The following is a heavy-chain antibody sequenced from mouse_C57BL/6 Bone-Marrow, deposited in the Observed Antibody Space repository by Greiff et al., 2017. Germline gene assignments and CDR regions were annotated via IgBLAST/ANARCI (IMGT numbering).Heavy chain of an antibody. V-gene: IGHV1-58*01. J-gene: IGHJ4*01. Sequence: VQLQQSGAELVRPGSSVKMFCKTSGYTFTSYGINWVKQRPGQGLEWIGYIYIGNGYTEYNAKFKGKATLTSDTSSSTAYMQLSSLTSEDSAIYFCARSTIVTLLPMDYWGQGTSVTVSS. CDR1: GYTFTSYG. D-gene: IGHD2-5*01. CDR3: ARSTIVTLLPMDY. CDR2: IYIGNGYT.